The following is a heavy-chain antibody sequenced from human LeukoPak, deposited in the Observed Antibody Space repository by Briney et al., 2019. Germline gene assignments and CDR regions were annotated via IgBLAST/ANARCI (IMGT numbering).Heavy chain of an antibody. CDR3: ARGTSMDYYYYYYMDV. J-gene: IGHJ6*03. V-gene: IGHV3-48*01. Sequence: PGGSLRLSCAASGFTFSNAWMSWVRQAPGKGLEWVSYISSSGSTIYYADSVKGRFTISRDNSKNTLYLQMNSLRAEDTAVYYCARGTSMDYYYYYYMDVWGKGTTVTVSS. CDR2: ISSSGSTI. D-gene: IGHD2/OR15-2a*01. CDR1: GFTFSNAW.